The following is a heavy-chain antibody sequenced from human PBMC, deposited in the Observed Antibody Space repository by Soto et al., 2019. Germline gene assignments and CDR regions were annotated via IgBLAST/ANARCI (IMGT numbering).Heavy chain of an antibody. Sequence: PGESLKISCKGSGYSFTSYWISWVRQMPGKGLEWMGRIDPSDSYTNYSPSFQGHVTISADKSISTAYLQWSSLKASDTAMYYCASLYYYGSGGEWGAFDIWGQGTMVTVSS. CDR2: IDPSDSYT. CDR3: ASLYYYGSGGEWGAFDI. J-gene: IGHJ3*02. D-gene: IGHD3-10*01. CDR1: GYSFTSYW. V-gene: IGHV5-10-1*01.